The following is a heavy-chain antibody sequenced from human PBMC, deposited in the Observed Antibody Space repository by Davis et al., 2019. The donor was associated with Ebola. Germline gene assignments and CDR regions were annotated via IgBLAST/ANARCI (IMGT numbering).Heavy chain of an antibody. D-gene: IGHD3-10*01. CDR1: GVTLGSDW. V-gene: IGHV3-74*01. CDR2: IRLDGSRT. J-gene: IGHJ6*02. CDR3: ARDAGVSMDV. Sequence: GESLKISCAVSGVTLGSDWIHWVRQVPGKGLVWVSRIRLDGSRTSYADFVKGRFTVSRDDAKNTVYLQVNILRVEDTAIYYCARDAGVSMDVWGQGTTVTVSS.